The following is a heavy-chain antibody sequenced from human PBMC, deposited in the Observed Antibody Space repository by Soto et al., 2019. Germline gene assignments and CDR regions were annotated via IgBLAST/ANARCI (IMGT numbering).Heavy chain of an antibody. CDR1: GFTFSNYA. D-gene: IGHD6-19*01. CDR3: AKDIAVAGTPPLDYYYGMDV. CDR2: ISGSGGST. V-gene: IGHV3-23*01. J-gene: IGHJ6*02. Sequence: GGSLRLSCAASGFTFSNYAMSWVRQAPGKGLEWVSAISGSGGSTYYADSVKGRFTISRDNSKNTLYLQMNSLRAEDTAVYYCAKDIAVAGTPPLDYYYGMDVWGQGTTVTVSS.